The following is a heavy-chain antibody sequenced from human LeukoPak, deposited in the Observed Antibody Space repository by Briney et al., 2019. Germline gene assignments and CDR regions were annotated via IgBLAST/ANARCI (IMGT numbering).Heavy chain of an antibody. CDR2: VSGSGART. V-gene: IGHV3-23*01. J-gene: IGHJ4*02. CDR3: AKCISITMVRCH. Sequence: GGSLRLSCTASGFSFKNFGMSWVRQAPGKGLEWVSGVSGSGARTSYADSVKGRFTISRDNSKNSLYLQVNSLRAEDTAVYYCAKCISITMVRCHWGQGTLVTVSS. CDR1: GFSFKNFG. D-gene: IGHD3-10*01.